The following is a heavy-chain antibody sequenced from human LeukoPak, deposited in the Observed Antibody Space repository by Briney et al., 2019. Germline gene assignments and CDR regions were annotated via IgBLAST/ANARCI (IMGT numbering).Heavy chain of an antibody. D-gene: IGHD2-2*02. Sequence: SETLSLTCTVSGGSISSSSYYWGWLRQPPGKGLEWIGSIYYSGSTYYNPSLKSRVTISVDTSKNQFSLKLSSVTAADTAVYYCARGVPAAIPSPYYYMDVWGKGTTVTVSS. CDR2: IYYSGST. CDR3: ARGVPAAIPSPYYYMDV. J-gene: IGHJ6*03. V-gene: IGHV4-39*07. CDR1: GGSISSSSYY.